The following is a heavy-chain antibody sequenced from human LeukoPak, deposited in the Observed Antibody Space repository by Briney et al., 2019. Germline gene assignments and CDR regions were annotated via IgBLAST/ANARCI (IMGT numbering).Heavy chain of an antibody. V-gene: IGHV3-33*01. CDR3: AREREDWGLAFDY. J-gene: IGHJ4*02. D-gene: IGHD7-27*01. CDR2: IWYDGSNK. CDR1: GFTFSSYG. Sequence: GRSLRLSCAASGFTFSSYGMHWVRQAPGKGLEWVAVIWYDGSNKYYADSVKGRFTISRDNSKNTLYLQMNNLRAEDTAVYYCAREREDWGLAFDYWGQGTLVTVSS.